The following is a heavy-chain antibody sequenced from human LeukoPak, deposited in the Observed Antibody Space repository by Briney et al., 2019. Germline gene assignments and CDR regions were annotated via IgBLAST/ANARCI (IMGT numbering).Heavy chain of an antibody. CDR3: ATAPRQWLVLSVGQTFDY. CDR1: GYTLTELS. D-gene: IGHD6-19*01. V-gene: IGHV1-24*01. J-gene: IGHJ4*02. Sequence: ASVKVSCKVSGYTLTELSTHWVRQAPGKGLEWMGGFDPEDGETIYAQKFQGRVTMTEDTSTDTAYMELSSLRSEDTAVYYCATAPRQWLVLSVGQTFDYWGQGTLVTVSS. CDR2: FDPEDGET.